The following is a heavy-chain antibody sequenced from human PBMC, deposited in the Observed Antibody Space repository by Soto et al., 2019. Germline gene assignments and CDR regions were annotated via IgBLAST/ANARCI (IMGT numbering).Heavy chain of an antibody. V-gene: IGHV1-18*04. CDR3: ARMDFWSGYPSYYYYYYGMTS. CDR1: GYTFTSYG. Sequence: ASVKVSCKASGYTFTSYGISWVRQAPGQGLEWMGWISAYNGNTNYAQKLQGRVTMTTDTSTSTAYMELRSLRSDDTAVYYCARMDFWSGYPSYYYYYYGMTSGAKGPRSPSP. D-gene: IGHD3-3*01. CDR2: ISAYNGNT. J-gene: IGHJ6*02.